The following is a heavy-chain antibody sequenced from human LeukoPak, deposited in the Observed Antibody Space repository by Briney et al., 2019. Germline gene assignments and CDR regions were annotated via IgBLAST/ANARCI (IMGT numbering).Heavy chain of an antibody. Sequence: SETLSLTCTVSGGSISSSSYYWGWIRQPPGKGLEWIGSIYYSGSTYYNPSLKSRVTISVDTSKNQFSLKLSSVTAADTAVYYCARKRYCSGGSCNWFDPWGQGTLVTVSS. D-gene: IGHD2-15*01. V-gene: IGHV4-39*01. CDR1: GGSISSSSYY. CDR2: IYYSGST. CDR3: ARKRYCSGGSCNWFDP. J-gene: IGHJ5*02.